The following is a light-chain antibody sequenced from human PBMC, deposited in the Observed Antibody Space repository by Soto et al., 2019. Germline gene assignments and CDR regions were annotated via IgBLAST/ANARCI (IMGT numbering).Light chain of an antibody. CDR3: MQALQTPLT. J-gene: IGKJ4*01. Sequence: DVVMTQSPLSLPVTPGEPASISCRSSQSLLHSDGYNHLDWFLQRPGQSPQVLIYLGSNRAPVVPDRFSGSGSXXDFTLKISRVEAEDVGVYYCMQALQTPLTFGGGTKVEIK. CDR1: QSLLHSDGYNH. V-gene: IGKV2-28*01. CDR2: LGS.